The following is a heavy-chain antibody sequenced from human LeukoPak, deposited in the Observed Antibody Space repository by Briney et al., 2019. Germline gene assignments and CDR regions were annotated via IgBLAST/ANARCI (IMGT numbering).Heavy chain of an antibody. CDR3: ARTYCGGDCRGYYYHYYMDV. Sequence: PSETLSLTCTVSGGSVSSYYWSRIRQPAGKGLEWIGRIYTSGSTNYNPSLKSRVTISVDRSKNQFSLQLSSVTAADTAVYYCARTYCGGDCRGYYYHYYMDVWGKGTTVTISS. D-gene: IGHD2-21*02. V-gene: IGHV4-4*07. J-gene: IGHJ6*03. CDR1: GGSVSSYY. CDR2: IYTSGST.